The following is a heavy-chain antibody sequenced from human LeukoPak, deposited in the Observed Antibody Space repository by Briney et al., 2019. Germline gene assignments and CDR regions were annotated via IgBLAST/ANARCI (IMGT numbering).Heavy chain of an antibody. D-gene: IGHD3-22*01. J-gene: IGHJ3*02. CDR2: ISYDGSNK. Sequence: GGSLRLSCAASGFTFSSYGMHWVRQAPGKGLEWVAVISYDGSNKYYADSVKGRFTISRDNAKNSLYLQMNSLRAEDTAVYYCARVRASITMIVVPRAFDIWGQGTMVTVSS. V-gene: IGHV3-30*03. CDR1: GFTFSSYG. CDR3: ARVRASITMIVVPRAFDI.